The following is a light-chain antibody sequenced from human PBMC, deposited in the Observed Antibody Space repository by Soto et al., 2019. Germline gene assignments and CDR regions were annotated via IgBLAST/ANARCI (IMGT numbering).Light chain of an antibody. CDR2: GAS. Sequence: EIVLTQSPGTLSLSPGERATLSCRASQSVSSSYLAWYQQKPGQAPRLLIYGASSRATGIPDRFSGSGSGTDFTLTISRLETEDFEVYYCQQHGSSRTVGPGTKVDS. J-gene: IGKJ3*01. CDR3: QQHGSSRT. CDR1: QSVSSSY. V-gene: IGKV3-20*01.